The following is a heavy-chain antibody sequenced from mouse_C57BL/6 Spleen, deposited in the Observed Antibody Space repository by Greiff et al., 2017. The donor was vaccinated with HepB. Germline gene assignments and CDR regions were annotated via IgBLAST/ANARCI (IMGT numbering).Heavy chain of an antibody. Sequence: EVKLMESGGGLVKPGGSLKLSCAASGFTFSDYGMHWVRQAPEKGLEWVAYISSGSSTIYYADTVKGRFTISRDNAKNTLFLQMTSLRSEDTAMYYCAHNWDDWYFDVWGTGTTVTVSS. CDR1: GFTFSDYG. D-gene: IGHD4-1*01. J-gene: IGHJ1*03. V-gene: IGHV5-17*01. CDR2: ISSGSSTI. CDR3: AHNWDDWYFDV.